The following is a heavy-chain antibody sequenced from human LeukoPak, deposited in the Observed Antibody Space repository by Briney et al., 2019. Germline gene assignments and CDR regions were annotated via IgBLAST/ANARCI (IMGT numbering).Heavy chain of an antibody. CDR3: TPRDYYYMDV. CDR2: IRSKAYGGTT. Sequence: QAGGSLRLSCTASGFTFGDYAMSWVRQAPGKGLEWVGFIRSKAYGGTTEYAASVKGRFTISRDDSKSIAYLQMNSLKTEDTAVYYCTPRDYYYMDVWGKGTTVTVSS. J-gene: IGHJ6*03. V-gene: IGHV3-49*04. CDR1: GFTFGDYA.